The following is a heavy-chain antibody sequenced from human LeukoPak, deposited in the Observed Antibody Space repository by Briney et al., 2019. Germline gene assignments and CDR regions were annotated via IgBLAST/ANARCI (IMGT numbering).Heavy chain of an antibody. D-gene: IGHD3-10*01. Sequence: SQTLSLTCAVSGGSISSGGYSWSWIRQPPGKSLEWIGYIYHSGSTYYNPSLKSRVTISVDRSKNQFSLKLSSVTAADTAVYYCARARPRGVMGFDYWGQGTLVTVSS. CDR2: IYHSGST. V-gene: IGHV4-30-2*01. CDR1: GGSISSGGYS. CDR3: ARARPRGVMGFDY. J-gene: IGHJ4*02.